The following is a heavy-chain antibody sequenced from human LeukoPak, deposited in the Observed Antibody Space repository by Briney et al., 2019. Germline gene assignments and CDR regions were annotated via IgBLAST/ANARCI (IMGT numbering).Heavy chain of an antibody. CDR1: GGSISRSSYY. V-gene: IGHV4-39*01. CDR3: ARQRKAAADNWFDP. J-gene: IGHJ5*02. CDR2: IYYSGST. Sequence: SETLSLTCTVSGGSISRSSYYWGWIRQPPGKGLEWMGSIYYSGSTYYNPSLKSRVTISVDTSKNQFSLKLSSVTAADTAVYYCARQRKAAADNWFDPWGQGTLVTVSS. D-gene: IGHD6-13*01.